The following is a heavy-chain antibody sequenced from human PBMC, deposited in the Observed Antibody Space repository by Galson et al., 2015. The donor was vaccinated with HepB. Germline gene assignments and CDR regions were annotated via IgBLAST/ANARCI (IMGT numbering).Heavy chain of an antibody. D-gene: IGHD6-19*01. CDR1: GFTFSDYY. CDR3: ARVSEYSSGFDY. J-gene: IGHJ4*02. CDR2: ISSSSSYT. V-gene: IGHV3-11*05. Sequence: SLRLSCAASGFTFSDYYMSWIRQAPGKGLEWVSYISSSSSYTNYADSVKGRFTISRDNAKNSLYLQMNSLRAEDTAVYYCARVSEYSSGFDYWGQGTLVTVSS.